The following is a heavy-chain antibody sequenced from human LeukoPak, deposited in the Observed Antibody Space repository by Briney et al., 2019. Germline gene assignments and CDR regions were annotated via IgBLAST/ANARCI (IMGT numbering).Heavy chain of an antibody. CDR1: GFTFSSYW. J-gene: IGHJ4*02. D-gene: IGHD1-26*01. CDR3: ARHDWELKGSDY. CDR2: INTDGSST. Sequence: PGGSLRLSCAASGFTFSSYWMHWVRQAPGKGLVWVSRINTDGSSTTYADSVKGRFTISRDNAKNTLYLQMNSLGAEDTAVYYCARHDWELKGSDYWGQGTLVTVSS. V-gene: IGHV3-74*01.